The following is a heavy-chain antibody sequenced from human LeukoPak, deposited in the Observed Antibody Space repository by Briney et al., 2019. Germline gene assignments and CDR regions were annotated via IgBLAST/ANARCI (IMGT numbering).Heavy chain of an antibody. J-gene: IGHJ4*02. Sequence: GGSLRLSCAASGFTFSDYYMSWIRQAPGKGLEWVSYISGSTGYTNYADSVKGRFTFSRDNAKNSLFLHMNSLRAEDTAVYYCARTDSGYDSFDYWGQGTLVTVSS. V-gene: IGHV3-11*03. CDR3: ARTDSGYDSFDY. CDR2: ISGSTGYT. D-gene: IGHD5-12*01. CDR1: GFTFSDYY.